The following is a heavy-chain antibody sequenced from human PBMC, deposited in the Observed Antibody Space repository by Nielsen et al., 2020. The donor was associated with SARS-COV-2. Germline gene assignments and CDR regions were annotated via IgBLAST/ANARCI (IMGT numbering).Heavy chain of an antibody. Sequence: GESLKISCAASGFTFSSYAMSWVRQAPGKGLEWVSVIHGDGITHYADSVKGRFTLSRDGSTNTLDLQMNSLRIEDTSVYYCARVVHGSFDSWGQGTLVTVSS. CDR3: ARVVHGSFDS. J-gene: IGHJ4*02. V-gene: IGHV3-66*01. D-gene: IGHD1-1*01. CDR1: GFTFSSYA. CDR2: IHGDGIT.